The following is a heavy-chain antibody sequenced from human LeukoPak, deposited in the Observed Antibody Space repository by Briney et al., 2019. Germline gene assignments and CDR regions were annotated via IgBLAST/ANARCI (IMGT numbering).Heavy chain of an antibody. Sequence: PSETLSLTCTVSGGSISSYYWSWIRQPPGKGLVWIGYIYDTGSTNYNPSLKSRVTISVDMSKNQFSLKLNSVTAADTAAYYCAREWFQGRVDYWGQGTLVTVSS. CDR2: IYDTGST. V-gene: IGHV4-59*12. CDR3: AREWFQGRVDY. J-gene: IGHJ4*02. D-gene: IGHD3-10*01. CDR1: GGSISSYY.